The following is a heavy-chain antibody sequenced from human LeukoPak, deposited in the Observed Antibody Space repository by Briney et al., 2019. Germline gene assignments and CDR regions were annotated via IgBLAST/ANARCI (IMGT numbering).Heavy chain of an antibody. D-gene: IGHD6-13*01. V-gene: IGHV3-48*03. J-gene: IGHJ5*02. CDR2: ISSSGSTI. CDR3: AKNTPYSSSWYWFDP. Sequence: GGSLRLSCAASGFTFSSYEMNWVRQAPGKGLERVSYISSSGSTIYYADSVKGRFTISRDNSKNTLYLQMNSLRAEDTAVYYCAKNTPYSSSWYWFDPWGQGTLVTVSS. CDR1: GFTFSSYE.